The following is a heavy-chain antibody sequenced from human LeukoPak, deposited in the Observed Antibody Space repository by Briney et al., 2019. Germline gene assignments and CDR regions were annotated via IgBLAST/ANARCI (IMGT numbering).Heavy chain of an antibody. CDR2: ISSSSSYI. V-gene: IGHV3-21*01. J-gene: IGHJ3*02. Sequence: PGGSLRLSCAASGFTFRTSGMNWVRQAPGKGLEWVSSISSSSSYIYYADSVKGRFTISRDNAKNSLYLQMNSLRAEDTAVYYCASYCTNGVCSDAFDIWGQGTMVTVSS. CDR1: GFTFRTSG. CDR3: ASYCTNGVCSDAFDI. D-gene: IGHD2-8*01.